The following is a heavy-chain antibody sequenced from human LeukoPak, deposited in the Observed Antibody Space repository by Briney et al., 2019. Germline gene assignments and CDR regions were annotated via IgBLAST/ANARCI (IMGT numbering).Heavy chain of an antibody. D-gene: IGHD2-2*01. CDR3: ARTPLVRYFDS. CDR1: GFTFSSYA. Sequence: PGGSLRLSCAASGFTFSSYAMSWVRQARGKGLEWVSAVSGSAGTTYYADSVKGRFTISRDNSKNTLYLQMNSLRAEDTALYSCARTPLVRYFDSWGQGTLVTVSS. CDR2: VSGSAGTT. J-gene: IGHJ4*02. V-gene: IGHV3-23*01.